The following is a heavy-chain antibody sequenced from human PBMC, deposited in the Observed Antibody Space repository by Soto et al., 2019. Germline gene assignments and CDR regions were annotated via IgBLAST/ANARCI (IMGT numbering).Heavy chain of an antibody. CDR1: GYTFTSYD. CDR2: MNPNRGNT. J-gene: IGHJ6*03. V-gene: IGHV1-8*01. D-gene: IGHD3-3*01. CDR3: ARKDLWSGATFGNMDV. Sequence: QVQLVQSGAAVKKPGASVKVSCKASGYTFTSYDINWVRQATGQGLEWVGWMNPNRGNTGYAQKFHGSVTMPGITSLSTAYMELSSLRSEDTAVYYCARKDLWSGATFGNMDVLGKWTTVSVSS.